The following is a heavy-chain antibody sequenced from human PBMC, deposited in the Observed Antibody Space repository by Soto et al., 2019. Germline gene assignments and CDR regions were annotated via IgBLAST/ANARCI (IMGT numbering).Heavy chain of an antibody. CDR1: GYTFTSYG. CDR3: AVDVAATGPHANYNCYCMDV. J-gene: IGHJ6*02. CDR2: ISAYNGNT. V-gene: IGHV1-18*01. Sequence: QVQLVQSGAEVKKPGASVKVSCKASGYTFTSYGISWVRQAPGQGLEWMGWISAYNGNTNYAQKLQGRVTMTTDTTTSKAYMEMGSLRSDDTTVYYWAVDVAATGPHANYNCYCMDVWGQGTTVTVSS. D-gene: IGHD2-15*01.